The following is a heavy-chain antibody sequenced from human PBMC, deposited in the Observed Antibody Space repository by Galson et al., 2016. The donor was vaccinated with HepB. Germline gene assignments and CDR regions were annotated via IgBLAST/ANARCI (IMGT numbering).Heavy chain of an antibody. Sequence: SLRLSCAASGFIFRHYATHWVRQAPGKGLEWVASISNDGRHGYYADFVKGRFTISRDNSKNTLYLQMNSLTSDDTAIFYCARGPAVTTQVDHWGQGTQVTVS. CDR1: GFIFRHYA. J-gene: IGHJ4*02. D-gene: IGHD4-17*01. CDR3: ARGPAVTTQVDH. CDR2: ISNDGRHG. V-gene: IGHV3-30*03.